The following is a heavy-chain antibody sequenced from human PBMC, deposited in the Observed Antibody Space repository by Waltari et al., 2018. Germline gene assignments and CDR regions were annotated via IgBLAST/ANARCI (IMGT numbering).Heavy chain of an antibody. Sequence: EVQLVESGGGLVQPGRSLRLSCSASGFTFDDYAMTWARQAPGKGLEWVSGISWNSGSIGYADSVKGRFTISRDNAKNSLYLQMNSLRAEDTALYYCAPGSGYDAFDIWGQGTMVTVSS. CDR2: ISWNSGSI. CDR1: GFTFDDYA. CDR3: APGSGYDAFDI. D-gene: IGHD3-3*01. J-gene: IGHJ3*02. V-gene: IGHV3-9*01.